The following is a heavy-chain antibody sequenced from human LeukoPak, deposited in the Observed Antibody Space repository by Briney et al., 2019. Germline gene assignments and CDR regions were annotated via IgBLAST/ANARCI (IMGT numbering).Heavy chain of an antibody. CDR2: MNPNSGNT. CDR1: GYTFTSYD. J-gene: IGHJ6*02. V-gene: IGHV1-8*01. Sequence: ASVKVSCKASGYTFTSYDINWVRQATGQGLEWMGWMNPNSGNTGYAQKLQGRVTMTRNTSISTAYMELSSLRSEDTAVYYCARGDGGYSYGRYYYYYYGMDVWGQGTTVTVSS. CDR3: ARGDGGYSYGRYYYYYYGMDV. D-gene: IGHD5-18*01.